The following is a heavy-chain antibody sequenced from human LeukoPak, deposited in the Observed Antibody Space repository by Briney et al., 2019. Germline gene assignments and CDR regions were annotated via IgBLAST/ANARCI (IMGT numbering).Heavy chain of an antibody. CDR2: ISGSGGST. V-gene: IGHV3-23*01. CDR1: GSTFSSYA. CDR3: AKRDDDSSGYYDY. J-gene: IGHJ4*02. D-gene: IGHD3-22*01. Sequence: GGSLRLSCAASGSTFSSYAMSWVRQAPGKGLEWVSAISGSGGSTYYADSVKGRFTISRDNSKNTLYLQMNSLRAEDTAVYYCAKRDDDSSGYYDYWGQGTLVTVSS.